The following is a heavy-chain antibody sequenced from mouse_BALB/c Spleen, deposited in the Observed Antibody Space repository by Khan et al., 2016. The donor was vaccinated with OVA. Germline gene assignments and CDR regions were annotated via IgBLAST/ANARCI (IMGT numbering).Heavy chain of an antibody. J-gene: IGHJ1*01. D-gene: IGHD2-12*01. CDR1: GFNIKDTY. CDR3: VRPSYDPLNLDV. CDR2: ITPANGNT. V-gene: IGHV14-3*02. Sequence: VQLKQSGAELVKPGASVKLSCTASGFNIKDTYIHWVKQRPEQGLEWIGRITPANGNTEYDPKFKGKATMSADTSYNTAYLQLSSLTSGDTAVYYCVRPSYDPLNLDVWGAGTTVTVSS.